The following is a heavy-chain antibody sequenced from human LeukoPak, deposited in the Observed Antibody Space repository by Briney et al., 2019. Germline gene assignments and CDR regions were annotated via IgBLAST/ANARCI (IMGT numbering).Heavy chain of an antibody. CDR2: IIPILGIA. Sequence: SSVKVSCKASGGTFSSYAISWVRQAPGQGLEWMGRIIPILGIANYAQKFQGRVTITADKSTSTAYMELSSLRSEDTAVYYCASIHCSGGSCYPRNYYYGMDVWGQGTTVTVSS. V-gene: IGHV1-69*04. CDR3: ASIHCSGGSCYPRNYYYGMDV. D-gene: IGHD2-15*01. J-gene: IGHJ6*02. CDR1: GGTFSSYA.